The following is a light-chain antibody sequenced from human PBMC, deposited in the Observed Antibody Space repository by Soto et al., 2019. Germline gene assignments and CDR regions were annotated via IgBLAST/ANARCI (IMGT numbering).Light chain of an antibody. CDR2: NAS. CDR3: QQLSDWPPLVT. Sequence: EIVLTQSPASLSLSPGERATLSCRASQSVGNKLAWYQQKPGQAPRLVIYNASTRAIGIPARFSGSGSGTFFTLTISSLETEDFAVYFCQQLSDWPPLVTFGGGTKVEI. J-gene: IGKJ4*01. CDR1: QSVGNK. V-gene: IGKV3-11*01.